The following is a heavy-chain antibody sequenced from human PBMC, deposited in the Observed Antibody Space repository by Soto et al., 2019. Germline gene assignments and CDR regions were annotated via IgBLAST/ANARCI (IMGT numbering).Heavy chain of an antibody. CDR2: IYYSGST. CDR3: ARQPLEYSGYDSWAFDI. J-gene: IGHJ3*02. D-gene: IGHD5-12*01. Sequence: SETLSLTCTVSGGSISSSSYYWGWIRQPPGKGLEWIGSIYYSGSTYYNPSLKSRVTISVDTSKNQFSLKLSSVTAADTAVYYCARQPLEYSGYDSWAFDIWGQGTMVTVSS. V-gene: IGHV4-39*01. CDR1: GGSISSSSYY.